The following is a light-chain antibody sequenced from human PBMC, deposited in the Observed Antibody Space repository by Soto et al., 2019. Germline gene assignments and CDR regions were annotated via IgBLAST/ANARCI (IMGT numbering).Light chain of an antibody. J-gene: IGKJ1*01. CDR1: QSGLYSSNNKNY. CDR2: WAS. V-gene: IGKV4-1*01. CDR3: QQYYSTPTWT. Sequence: IVMTQSPDSLAVSLGERATINCKSSQSGLYSSNNKNYLAWYQQKPGQPPKLLIYWASTREAGVPDRFSGSGSGTDFTLTISSLQAEDVAVYYCQQYYSTPTWTFGQGTKGEIK.